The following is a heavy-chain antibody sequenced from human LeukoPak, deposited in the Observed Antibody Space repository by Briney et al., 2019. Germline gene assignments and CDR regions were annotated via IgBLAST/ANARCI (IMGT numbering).Heavy chain of an antibody. CDR3: AKSGFNVPMGY. V-gene: IGHV3-30*18. J-gene: IGHJ4*02. Sequence: GGFLRLSCAASGFTFSSYGMHWVRQAPGKGLEWVAVISYDGSIKYYADSVKGRFTISRDNSKNTLYLQMNSLRAEDTAVYYCAKSGFNVPMGYWGQGTLVTVSS. CDR1: GFTFSSYG. D-gene: IGHD3-10*01. CDR2: ISYDGSIK.